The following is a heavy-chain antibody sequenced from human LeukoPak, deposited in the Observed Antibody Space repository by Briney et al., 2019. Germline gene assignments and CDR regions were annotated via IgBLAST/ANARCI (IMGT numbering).Heavy chain of an antibody. V-gene: IGHV1-8*01. CDR2: MNPNSGNT. CDR3: ARGIFRVAGTGVHY. CDR1: GYTFTSYD. D-gene: IGHD6-19*01. Sequence: ASVKVSCKASGYTFTSYDINWVRQATGQGLEWMGWMNPNSGNTGYAQKFQGRVTMTRNTSISTAYMELSSLRSEDTAVSYCARGIFRVAGTGVHYWGQGTLVTVSS. J-gene: IGHJ4*02.